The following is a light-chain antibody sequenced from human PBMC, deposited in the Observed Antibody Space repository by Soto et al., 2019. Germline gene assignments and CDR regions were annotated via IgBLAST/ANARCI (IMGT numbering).Light chain of an antibody. Sequence: EIQMTQSPSAMSASIGDGVTITCRASQGVSNNLAWFQQHPGEVPKRLIYFASSLQSGVPTRFSGSGSGTQFTLTISSLQPEDFATYYCQQYSNSPWTFGQGTKVEIK. CDR2: FAS. J-gene: IGKJ1*01. V-gene: IGKV1-17*03. CDR1: QGVSNN. CDR3: QQYSNSPWT.